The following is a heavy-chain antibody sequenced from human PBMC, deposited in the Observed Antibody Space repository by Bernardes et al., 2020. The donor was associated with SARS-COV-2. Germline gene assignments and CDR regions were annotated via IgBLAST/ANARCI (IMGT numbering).Heavy chain of an antibody. V-gene: IGHV1-24*01. J-gene: IGHJ6*02. D-gene: IGHD6-19*01. CDR1: GYTLTELS. Sequence: ASVKVSCKVSGYTLTELSMHWVRQAPGKGLEWMGGFDPEDGETIYAQKFQGRVTMTEDTSTDTAYMELSSLRSEDTAVYYCATVVAVAGGSPPSVWGQGTTVTVSS. CDR2: FDPEDGET. CDR3: ATVVAVAGGSPPSV.